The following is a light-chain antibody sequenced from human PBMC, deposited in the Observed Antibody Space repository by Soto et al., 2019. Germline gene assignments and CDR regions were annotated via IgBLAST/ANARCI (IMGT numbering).Light chain of an antibody. V-gene: IGKV1-39*01. Sequence: DIQMTQSPSSLSASVGDRVTITCRASQSISSYLNWYQQKPGKAPKLLIYAASSLQSGVPSRFSGSGSATDFTLTISSLHPEDFATYYCQQSYSTPRTVGQGTKV. CDR3: QQSYSTPRT. CDR2: AAS. CDR1: QSISSY. J-gene: IGKJ1*01.